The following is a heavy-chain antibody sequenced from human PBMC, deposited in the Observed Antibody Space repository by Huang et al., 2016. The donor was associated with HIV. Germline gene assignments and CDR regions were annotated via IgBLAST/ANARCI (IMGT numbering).Heavy chain of an antibody. V-gene: IGHV3-30*18. CDR1: GFTFSSYG. J-gene: IGHJ4*02. Sequence: QVQLVESGGGVVQPGRSLRISCAALGFTFSSYGMHWVRQAPGKGVEWVVVISYDAKRKYYAESVKGRFSISRDNSKTTVYLQLNSLRLEDTAVYYCAKGGSAAAVLDFWGQGTLVTVSS. CDR3: AKGGSAAAVLDF. CDR2: ISYDAKRK. D-gene: IGHD6-13*01.